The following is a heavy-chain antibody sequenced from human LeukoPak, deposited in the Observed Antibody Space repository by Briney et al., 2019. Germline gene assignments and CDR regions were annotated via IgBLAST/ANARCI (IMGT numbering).Heavy chain of an antibody. J-gene: IGHJ4*02. D-gene: IGHD3-22*01. CDR3: ARVPRSRFYDSSGYYRWYFDY. Sequence: PSETLSLTCTVSGASISSYYWSWIRQPPGKGLEWIGYISNSGSTKYNPSLKSRVTISVDTSKNHFSLKLSSVTAADTAVYYCARVPRSRFYDSSGYYRWYFDYWGQGTLVTVSS. V-gene: IGHV4-59*13. CDR2: ISNSGST. CDR1: GASISSYY.